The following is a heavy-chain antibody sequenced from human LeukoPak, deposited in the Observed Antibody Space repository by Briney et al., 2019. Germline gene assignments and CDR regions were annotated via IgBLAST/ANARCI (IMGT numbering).Heavy chain of an antibody. J-gene: IGHJ4*02. D-gene: IGHD3-3*01. V-gene: IGHV3-74*01. CDR3: ARGRFLEWLLLDY. CDR1: GFTFSSYW. CDR2: INTDGSST. Sequence: PGGSLRLSCAAPGFTFSSYWMHWVRQAPGKGLVWVSRINTDGSSTSYADSVKGRFTISRDNAKNTLYLQMNSLRAEDTAVYYCARGRFLEWLLLDYWGQGTLVTVSS.